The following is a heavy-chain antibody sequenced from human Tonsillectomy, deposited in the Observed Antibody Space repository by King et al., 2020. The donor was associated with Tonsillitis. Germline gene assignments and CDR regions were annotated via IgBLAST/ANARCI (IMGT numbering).Heavy chain of an antibody. CDR1: GGSISSNSYN. CDR3: PGHVGVGLAWFGELKGDAFDI. V-gene: IGHV4-39*01. Sequence: QLQESGPGLVKPSETLSLSCTVSGGSISSNSYNWAWIRQPPRNGLEWIGRISQSGTTFYNPSLKSRVTMSVDTSKKEFSRKLGSVCAADRAVYNCPGHVGVGLAWFGELKGDAFDIWGQGTVVTVSS. D-gene: IGHD3-10*01. CDR2: ISQSGTT. J-gene: IGHJ3*02.